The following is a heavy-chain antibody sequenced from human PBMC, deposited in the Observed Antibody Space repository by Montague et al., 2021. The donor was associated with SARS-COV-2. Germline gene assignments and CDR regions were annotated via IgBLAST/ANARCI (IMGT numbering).Heavy chain of an antibody. D-gene: IGHD3-10*01. V-gene: IGHV4-4*07. J-gene: IGHJ4*02. CDR2: LYITGST. CDR3: ASIPTRLNTVRGVIDN. CDR1: GGSISSYY. Sequence: TLSLTCTVSGGSISSYYWSWIRQSAGKGLEWIGRLYITGSTNYNSALEGRVTMSVDTSRNQFYLKLTSVTAADTAVYYRASIPTRLNTVRGVIDNWGQGVLVSVSS.